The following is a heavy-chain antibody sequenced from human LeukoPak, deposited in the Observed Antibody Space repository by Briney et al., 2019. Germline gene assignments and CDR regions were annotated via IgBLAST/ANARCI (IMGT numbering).Heavy chain of an antibody. J-gene: IGHJ4*02. CDR2: IPPSGCRT. V-gene: IGHV1-46*03. D-gene: IGHD3-16*02. Sequence: ASVEVSCKASIYTFTSYYMHRVRHAPGQGLEWMRIIPPSGCRTSYAQKFQGRVSMTGDTSTSTVYMELSSLRSEDTAVYYCARDLGGGYTFGGVIVIIDYWGQGTLVTVSS. CDR3: ARDLGGGYTFGGVIVIIDY. CDR1: IYTFTSYY.